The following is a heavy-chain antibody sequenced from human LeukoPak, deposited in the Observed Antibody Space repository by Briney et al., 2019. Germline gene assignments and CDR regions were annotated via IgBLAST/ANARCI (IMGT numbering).Heavy chain of an antibody. Sequence: HRASVKVSCKASGYTFTGYYMHWVRQAPGQGLEWMGWINPNSGGTNYAQKFQGRVTMTRDTSISTAYMELSRLRSDDTAVYYCAKGAREYCSGAICYPFDYWGQGTLVTVSS. CDR3: AKGAREYCSGAICYPFDY. J-gene: IGHJ4*02. CDR1: GYTFTGYY. CDR2: INPNSGGT. V-gene: IGHV1-2*02. D-gene: IGHD2-2*01.